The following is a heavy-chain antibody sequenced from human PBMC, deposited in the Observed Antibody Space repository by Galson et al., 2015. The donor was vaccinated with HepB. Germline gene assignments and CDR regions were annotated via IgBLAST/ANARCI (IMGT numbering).Heavy chain of an antibody. CDR2: ISSSGDST. CDR3: VRDQSGGRAY. V-gene: IGHV3-11*06. D-gene: IGHD3-3*01. Sequence: SLRLSCAASGFTFSDYYMSWIRLAPGKGLEWISYISSSGDSTNYADSVKGRFTISRDNAKNSMYLQMNSLRAEDTAAYYCVRDQSGGRAYWGQGTLVTVSS. J-gene: IGHJ4*02. CDR1: GFTFSDYY.